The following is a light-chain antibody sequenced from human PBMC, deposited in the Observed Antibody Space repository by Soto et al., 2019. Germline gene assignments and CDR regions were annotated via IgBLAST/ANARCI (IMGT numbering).Light chain of an antibody. V-gene: IGKV1-39*01. CDR2: AAS. CDR3: QQSDSTQYT. Sequence: DIQMTQSPSSLSASVGDRVTITCRASQSISSYLNWYQQKPGKAPKLLIYAASSLPSGVPSRFSGSGSGTDFTLTISSLQPEYFATYYCQQSDSTQYTFGQGTKLEIK. CDR1: QSISSY. J-gene: IGKJ2*01.